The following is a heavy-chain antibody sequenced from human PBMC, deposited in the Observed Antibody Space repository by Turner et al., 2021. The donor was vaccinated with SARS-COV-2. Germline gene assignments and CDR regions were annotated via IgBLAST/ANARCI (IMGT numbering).Heavy chain of an antibody. Sequence: QVQMVQSGTEVKKPGASVKVSCETSGYTFSAYNIHWVRHAPGQVLEWMAWINPKSGDTEFAQKFQGRVTVTRDMSISTAYMGLNNLRSDDTAVYYCARVGGSGWYGSWGQGTLVTVSS. J-gene: IGHJ4*02. V-gene: IGHV1-2*02. CDR3: ARVGGSGWYGS. CDR1: GYTFSAYN. CDR2: INPKSGDT. D-gene: IGHD6-19*01.